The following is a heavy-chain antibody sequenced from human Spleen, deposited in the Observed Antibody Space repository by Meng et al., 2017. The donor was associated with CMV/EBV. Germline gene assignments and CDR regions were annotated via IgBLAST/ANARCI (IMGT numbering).Heavy chain of an antibody. CDR1: GGSISSYY. CDR3: ARMEDGYSSSARLGMDV. Sequence: SETLSLTCTVSGGSISSYYWSWIRQPPGKGLEWIGYIYYSGSTNYNPSLKSRVTISVDTSKNQFSLKLSSVTAADTAVYCCARMEDGYSSSARLGMDVWGQGTTVTVSS. D-gene: IGHD6-13*01. J-gene: IGHJ6*02. CDR2: IYYSGST. V-gene: IGHV4-59*01.